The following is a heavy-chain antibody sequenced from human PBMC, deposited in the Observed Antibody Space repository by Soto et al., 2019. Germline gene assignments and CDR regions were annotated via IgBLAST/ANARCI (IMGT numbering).Heavy chain of an antibody. J-gene: IGHJ4*02. V-gene: IGHV1-2*02. CDR1: GYTFTGHY. CDR3: GRGRSGQIVVFY. CDR2: IGPESGAT. D-gene: IGHD5-12*01. Sequence: ASVKVSCKASGYTFTGHYIHWVRQAPEQGPEWMGEIGPESGATRYAQKFQGRVTMTRDMSITTVYMELNNLSPDDTAVYYCGRGRSGQIVVFYWGQGAPVTVSS.